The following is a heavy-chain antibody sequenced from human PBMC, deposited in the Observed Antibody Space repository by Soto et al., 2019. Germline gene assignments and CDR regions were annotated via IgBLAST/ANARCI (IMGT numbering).Heavy chain of an antibody. Sequence: QVQLQESGPGLMKPSETLSLTCAVSGASIASDHWWTWIRQPPGKGLEWIAEVRHTGSTEYSPSRRSRVTISVDKSKNQISLKVSSVTAADTAVYYCTRRPYRSTSGGIDYWGQGTLVTVSS. CDR1: GASIASDHW. D-gene: IGHD2-15*01. V-gene: IGHV4-4*02. CDR3: TRRPYRSTSGGIDY. J-gene: IGHJ4*02. CDR2: VRHTGST.